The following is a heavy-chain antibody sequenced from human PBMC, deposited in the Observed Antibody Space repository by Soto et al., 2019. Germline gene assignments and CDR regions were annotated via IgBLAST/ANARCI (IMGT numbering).Heavy chain of an antibody. CDR3: AKGGRQWLVTSDFNY. CDR2: IKSKSAGGTT. CDR1: GFTFSNAW. V-gene: IGHV3-15*01. J-gene: IGHJ4*02. D-gene: IGHD6-19*01. Sequence: EVQLVESGGGLVKPGGSVRLSCAASGFTFSNAWMSWVRQAPGKGLEWVGRIKSKSAGGTTEYDAPVKDRFTISRDSSKNTVSLEMTSLRAEDTAVYYCAKGGRQWLVTSDFNYWGQGALVTVSS.